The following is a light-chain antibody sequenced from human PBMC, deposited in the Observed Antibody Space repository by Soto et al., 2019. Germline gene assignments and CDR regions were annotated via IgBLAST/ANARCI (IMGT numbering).Light chain of an antibody. V-gene: IGKV1-27*01. J-gene: IGKJ1*01. CDR1: QGISNY. Sequence: DIHMTQSRSSLSASVGYIFTITCRASQGISNYLAWYQQKPGKVPKLLIYAASTLQSGVPSRFSGSGSGTDFTLTISSLQPEDVATYYCQKYNSAPWTFGQGTKVDIK. CDR2: AAS. CDR3: QKYNSAPWT.